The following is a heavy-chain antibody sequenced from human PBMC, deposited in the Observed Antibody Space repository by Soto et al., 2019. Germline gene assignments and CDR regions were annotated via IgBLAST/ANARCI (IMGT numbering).Heavy chain of an antibody. CDR3: ARDLIAARPNDAFDI. V-gene: IGHV1-46*03. J-gene: IGHJ3*02. D-gene: IGHD6-6*01. CDR2: INPSGGST. Sequence: GASVKVSCKASGYTFTSYYMRWVRQAPGQGLEWMGIINPSGGSTSYAQKFQGRVTMTRDTSTSTVYMELSSLRSEDTAVYYCARDLIAARPNDAFDIWGQGTMVTVSS. CDR1: GYTFTSYY.